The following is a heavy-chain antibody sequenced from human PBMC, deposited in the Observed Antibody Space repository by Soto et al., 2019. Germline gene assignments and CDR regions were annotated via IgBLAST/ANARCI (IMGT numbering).Heavy chain of an antibody. CDR3: ACSGGRRDYSSYYMHF. V-gene: IGHV4-31*03. Sequence: SETLSLTCTVSGGSISSGGYYWSWIRQHPGKGLEWIGYIYYSGSTYYNPSLKSRVTISVDTSKNQFSLKLSSVTAADTAVYYCACSGGRRDYSSYYMHFGGTAPTVTVSS. CDR2: IYYSGST. CDR1: GGSISSGGYY. J-gene: IGHJ6*03. D-gene: IGHD3-10*02.